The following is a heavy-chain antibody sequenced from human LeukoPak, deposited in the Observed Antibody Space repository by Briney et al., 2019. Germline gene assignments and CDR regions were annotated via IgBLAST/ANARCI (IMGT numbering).Heavy chain of an antibody. CDR2: IKQDGSEK. J-gene: IGHJ4*02. Sequence: GGSLRLSCAASGFTFSSYWMSWVRQAPGKGLEWVANIKQDGSEKYYVDSVKGRFTISRDNAKNSLYLHMNSLRAEDTAVYYCARGGAVGATKVLDYWGQGTLVTVSS. D-gene: IGHD1-26*01. V-gene: IGHV3-7*01. CDR1: GFTFSSYW. CDR3: ARGGAVGATKVLDY.